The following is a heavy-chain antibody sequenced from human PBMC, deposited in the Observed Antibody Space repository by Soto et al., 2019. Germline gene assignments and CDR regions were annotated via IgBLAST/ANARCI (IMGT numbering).Heavy chain of an antibody. Sequence: EVQLVESGGGLVQPGGSLRLSCAASGFTFSSYSMNWVRQAPGKGLEWVSYISSSSSTIYYADSVKGRFTISRDNAKNSLYLQMNSLRDEDTAVYYCARRQGWLQLRDAFDIWGQGTMVTVSS. CDR1: GFTFSSYS. CDR3: ARRQGWLQLRDAFDI. D-gene: IGHD5-12*01. V-gene: IGHV3-48*02. J-gene: IGHJ3*02. CDR2: ISSSSSTI.